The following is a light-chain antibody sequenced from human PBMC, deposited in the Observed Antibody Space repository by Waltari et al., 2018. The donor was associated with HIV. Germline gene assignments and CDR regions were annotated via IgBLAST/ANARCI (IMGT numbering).Light chain of an antibody. CDR1: QSVRNTY. CDR2: GAS. V-gene: IGKV3-20*01. Sequence: EIVLTQSPVTLSLSPGERATLSCRASQSVRNTYLAWYQQKPGQAPRLLIYGASSRATCIPDRFSGSGSGTDFTLTISGLEPEDFAVYYCQQYGTSPRTFGQGTKVEIK. J-gene: IGKJ1*01. CDR3: QQYGTSPRT.